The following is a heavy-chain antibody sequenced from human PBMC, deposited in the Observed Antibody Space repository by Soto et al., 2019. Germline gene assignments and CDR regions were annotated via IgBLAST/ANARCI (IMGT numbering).Heavy chain of an antibody. Sequence: QVQLQESGPGLVKPSETLSLTCTVSGGSISSYYWSWIRQPPGKGLEWIGYIYYSGSTNYNPSLKSRGTISVDTSRNPFSLKRSSVTAADTAVYYCARGHSGSYRTGEGYYYGMDVWGQGTTVTVSS. V-gene: IGHV4-59*01. CDR1: GGSISSYY. J-gene: IGHJ6*02. CDR3: ARGHSGSYRTGEGYYYGMDV. CDR2: IYYSGST. D-gene: IGHD1-26*01.